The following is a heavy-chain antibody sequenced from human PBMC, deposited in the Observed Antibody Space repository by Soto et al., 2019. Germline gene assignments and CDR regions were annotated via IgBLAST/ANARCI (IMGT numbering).Heavy chain of an antibody. CDR3: ARDLQDSSCPLPGVGMDV. V-gene: IGHV1-69*05. CDR2: IIPNFGTT. D-gene: IGHD6-19*01. CDR1: GGTFSSYA. Sequence: SVKVSCKASGGTFSSYAISWVRQAPGQGLEWIGGIIPNFGTTNYAQKFQGRVTMTRDTSTSIAYMGLSRVRSDVTAVFYCARDLQDSSCPLPGVGMDVWGQGTTVTVSS. J-gene: IGHJ6*02.